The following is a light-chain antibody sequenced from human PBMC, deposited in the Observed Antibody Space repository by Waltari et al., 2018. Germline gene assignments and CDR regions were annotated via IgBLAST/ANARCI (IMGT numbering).Light chain of an antibody. V-gene: IGLV2-14*03. CDR2: DVT. CDR1: SSAVGGNNH. J-gene: IGLJ3*02. Sequence: QSALTQPASVSGSPGQSVTISCTGSSSAVGGNNHVSWYQQHQGQAPKLLIYDVTKWPSGVSDRFSGSKSGNTASLTITGLQAEDEADYYCNSFTSSTTWVFGGGTRVTV. CDR3: NSFTSSTTWV.